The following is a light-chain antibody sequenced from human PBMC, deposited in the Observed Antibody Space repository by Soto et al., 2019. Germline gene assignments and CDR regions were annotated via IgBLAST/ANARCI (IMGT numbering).Light chain of an antibody. CDR1: SGHSSYI. Sequence: QSVLTQSSSASASLGSSVKLTCTLSSGHSSYIIAWHQQQPGKAPRYLIKLEGSGNYNKGSGVPDRFSGSSSGADRYLTISTLQSEDEADYYCETWDSNTRVFGGGTKLTVL. CDR2: LEGSGNY. V-gene: IGLV4-60*03. CDR3: ETWDSNTRV. J-gene: IGLJ3*02.